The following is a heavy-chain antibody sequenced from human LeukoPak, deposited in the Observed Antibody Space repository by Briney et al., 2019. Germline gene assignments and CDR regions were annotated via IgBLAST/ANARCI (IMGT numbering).Heavy chain of an antibody. D-gene: IGHD2-15*01. J-gene: IGHJ4*02. CDR1: GGSFSGYY. CDR2: INHSGST. CDR3: ARAYDLGYCSGGSCLRGAYFDY. V-gene: IGHV4-34*01. Sequence: SETLSLTCAVYGGSFSGYYWSWIRQPPGKGLEWIGEINHSGSTNYNPSLKSRVTISVDTSKNQFSLKLSSVTAADTAVHYCARAYDLGYCSGGSCLRGAYFDYWGQGTLVTVSS.